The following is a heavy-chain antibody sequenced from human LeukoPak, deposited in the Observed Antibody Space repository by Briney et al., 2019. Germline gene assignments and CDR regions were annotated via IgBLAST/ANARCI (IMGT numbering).Heavy chain of an antibody. D-gene: IGHD3-3*01. Sequence: GASVKVSCKASGGTFSSYAISWVREAPGQGREWMGGIIPIFGTRNYAQKFQGRVTITTDESTSTAYMELSSLRSEDTAVYYCARGTGVLRFFDYWGQGTLVTVSS. CDR2: IIPIFGTR. CDR1: GGTFSSYA. CDR3: ARGTGVLRFFDY. J-gene: IGHJ4*02. V-gene: IGHV1-69*05.